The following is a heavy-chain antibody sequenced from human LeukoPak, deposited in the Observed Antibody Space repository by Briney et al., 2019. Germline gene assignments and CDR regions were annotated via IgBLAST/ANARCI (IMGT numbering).Heavy chain of an antibody. Sequence: PGGSLRLSCAASRFTFGNFAMSWVRQAPGQGLEWISTVTDSGRSLFYADSVRGRFTISRDNSNNTLSLHLHSLRAEDTAFYYCAKHPGPYGANPFGHWGRGALVTVSS. CDR2: VTDSGRSL. CDR1: RFTFGNFA. J-gene: IGHJ4*02. CDR3: AKHPGPYGANPFGH. V-gene: IGHV3-23*01. D-gene: IGHD4-23*01.